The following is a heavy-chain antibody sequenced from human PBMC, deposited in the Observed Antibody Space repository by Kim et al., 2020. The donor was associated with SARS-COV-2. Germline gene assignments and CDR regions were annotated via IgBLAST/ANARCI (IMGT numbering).Heavy chain of an antibody. Sequence: GGSLRLSCAASGFTFSSYEMNWVRQAPGKGLEWVSYISSSGSTIYYADSVKGRVTISRDNAKNSLYLQMNSLRAEDTAVYYCARDLTHYYGSGSYYKNYDYYCIDVCRQGPTVTVSS. V-gene: IGHV3-48*03. CDR1: GFTFSSYE. CDR2: ISSSGSTI. CDR3: ARDLTHYYGSGSYYKNYDYYCIDV. D-gene: IGHD3-10*01. J-gene: IGHJ6*02.